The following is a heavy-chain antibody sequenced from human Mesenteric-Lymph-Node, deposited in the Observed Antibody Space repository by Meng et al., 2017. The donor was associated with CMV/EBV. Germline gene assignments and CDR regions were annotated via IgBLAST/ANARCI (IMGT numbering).Heavy chain of an antibody. V-gene: IGHV3-7*01. CDR1: GSPLSRPLTRHG. J-gene: IGHJ6*02. D-gene: IGHD5-18*01. Sequence: GESLKISCVASGSPLSRPLTRHGIQWVRQAPGKGLEWVANINQDGSERYYVDSVKGRFTISRDDARNSLNLRMNSLRAEDTAVYYCARSTGGYTSGYFNYYYGMDIWGQGTTVTVSS. CDR3: ARSTGGYTSGYFNYYYGMDI. CDR2: INQDGSER.